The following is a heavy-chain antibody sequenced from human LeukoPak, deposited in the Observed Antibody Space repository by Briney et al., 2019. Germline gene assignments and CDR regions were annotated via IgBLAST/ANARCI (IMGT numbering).Heavy chain of an antibody. D-gene: IGHD1-26*01. V-gene: IGHV4-61*02. J-gene: IGHJ4*02. CDR2: IYTSGNT. Sequence: SETLSLTCTVSGASVNSGNYYWTWIRQPAGKRLEWIGRIYTSGNTNYNPSLKSRVTISIDASKNQFSLRLSSVTAADTAVYYCTRGGELMNFWGQGTLVTVSS. CDR1: GASVNSGNYY. CDR3: TRGGELMNF.